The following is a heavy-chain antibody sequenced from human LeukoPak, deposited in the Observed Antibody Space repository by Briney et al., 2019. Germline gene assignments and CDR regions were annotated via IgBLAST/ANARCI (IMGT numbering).Heavy chain of an antibody. Sequence: PGGSLRLSCAASGLTFSSYAMSWVRQAPGKGLEWVSAISGGGGSTYYADSVKGRFTISRDNSKNTLYLQMDSLRAEDTAVYYCAKAQGYYYDSSGYSSYFEYWGQGTLVTVSS. CDR2: ISGGGGST. CDR3: AKAQGYYYDSSGYSSYFEY. D-gene: IGHD3-22*01. J-gene: IGHJ4*02. CDR1: GLTFSSYA. V-gene: IGHV3-23*01.